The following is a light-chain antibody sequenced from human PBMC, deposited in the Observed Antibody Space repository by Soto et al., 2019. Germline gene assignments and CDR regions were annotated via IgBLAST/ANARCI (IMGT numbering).Light chain of an antibody. J-gene: IGLJ3*02. Sequence: QSALTQPASVSGSPGQSVSISCTGSTSDVGAYNYVAWYQHKPGKAPRLLIYEVDHRPSGISPRFSGSKSGNTASLTISGLQTDDEADYYCSSYTVINTAVFGGGTKLTDL. V-gene: IGLV2-14*01. CDR1: TSDVGAYNY. CDR3: SSYTVINTAV. CDR2: EVD.